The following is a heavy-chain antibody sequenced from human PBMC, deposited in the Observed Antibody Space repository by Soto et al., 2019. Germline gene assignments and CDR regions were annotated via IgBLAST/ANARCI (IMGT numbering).Heavy chain of an antibody. V-gene: IGHV1-2*04. Sequence: ASVKGACKASGYTFTGYYMHWVRQAPGQGLEWMGWINPNSGGTNYAQKFQGWVTMTRDTSISTAYMELSRLRSDDTAVYYCARGTTGTPWDPFDYPRQGTLVTVSS. J-gene: IGHJ4*02. CDR3: ARGTTGTPWDPFDY. CDR2: INPNSGGT. D-gene: IGHD1-1*01. CDR1: GYTFTGYY.